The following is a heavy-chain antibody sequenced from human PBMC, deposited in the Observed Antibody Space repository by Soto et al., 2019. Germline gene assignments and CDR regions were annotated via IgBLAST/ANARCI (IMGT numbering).Heavy chain of an antibody. J-gene: IGHJ4*02. V-gene: IGHV1-69*06. CDR3: NRGSEYDCWSGYL. Sequence: QERLVQSGAEVRKPGSSVKVSCKVTGGTSTRYAINWVRQAPGQGLEWMGGIVPMFGTSKYAQKFQGRVTITADTSTDIAYMELRSLRSEDTAVYYCNRGSEYDCWSGYLWGQGTLVYVSS. CDR1: GGTSTRYA. D-gene: IGHD3-3*01. CDR2: IVPMFGTS.